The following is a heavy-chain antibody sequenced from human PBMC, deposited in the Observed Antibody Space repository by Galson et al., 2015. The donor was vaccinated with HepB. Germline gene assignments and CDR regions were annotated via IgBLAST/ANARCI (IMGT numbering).Heavy chain of an antibody. D-gene: IGHD3-10*01. J-gene: IGHJ6*02. V-gene: IGHV7-4-1*01. Sequence: CKASGYTFSSFGMNWVRQAPGQGLEWMGWINTNTGIPTYAQGFTGRFVFSLDTSVSTAYLQIGSLKAEDTAVYYCASEVTMIRELIKFYYYGMDVWGQGTTVTVSS. CDR2: INTNTGIP. CDR1: GYTFSSFG. CDR3: ASEVTMIRELIKFYYYGMDV.